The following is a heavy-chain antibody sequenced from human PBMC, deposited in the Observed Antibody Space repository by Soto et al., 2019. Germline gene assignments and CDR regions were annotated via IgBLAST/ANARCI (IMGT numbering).Heavy chain of an antibody. CDR2: ISYDGSNK. Sequence: GGSLRLSCAASGFTFSSYGMHWVRQAPGKGLEWVAVISYDGSNKYYADSVKGRFTISRDNSKNTLYLQMNSLRAEDTAVYYCAKQIALAGTFYLTSYYYYGMDVWGQGTTVTVSS. CDR3: AKQIALAGTFYLTSYYYYGMDV. J-gene: IGHJ6*02. CDR1: GFTFSSYG. D-gene: IGHD6-19*01. V-gene: IGHV3-30*18.